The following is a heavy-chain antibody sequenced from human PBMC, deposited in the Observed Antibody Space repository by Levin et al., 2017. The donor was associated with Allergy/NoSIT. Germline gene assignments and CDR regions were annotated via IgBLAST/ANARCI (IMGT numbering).Heavy chain of an antibody. Sequence: GESLKISCAASGFSFRSFGMHWVRQAPGKGLEWVAVISYDESDKFYADSVKGRFTISRDNTKNTLYLQMNSLRSEDPAVYYCAKDVVFGTSSWSLDFWGQGTLVTVSS. CDR3: AKDVVFGTSSWSLDF. CDR1: GFSFRSFG. D-gene: IGHD6-13*01. J-gene: IGHJ4*02. CDR2: ISYDESDK. V-gene: IGHV3-30*18.